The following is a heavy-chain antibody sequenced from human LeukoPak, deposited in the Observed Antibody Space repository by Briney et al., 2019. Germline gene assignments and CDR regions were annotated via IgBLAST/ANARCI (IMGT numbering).Heavy chain of an antibody. Sequence: GASVKVSCKASGYTFTSYDINWVRQATAQGLEWMGWMNTNSGNTGYAQKFQGRVTMTRNTSISTAYMELSSLRSEDTAVYYCARADYDSSGSTRKQIDYWGQGTLVTVSS. CDR2: MNTNSGNT. CDR3: ARADYDSSGSTRKQIDY. D-gene: IGHD3-22*01. CDR1: GYTFTSYD. V-gene: IGHV1-8*01. J-gene: IGHJ4*02.